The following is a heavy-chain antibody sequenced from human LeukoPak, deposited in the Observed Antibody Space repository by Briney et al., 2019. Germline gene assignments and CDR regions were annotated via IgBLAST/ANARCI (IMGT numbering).Heavy chain of an antibody. J-gene: IGHJ4*02. D-gene: IGHD6-19*01. V-gene: IGHV6-1*01. CDR1: GDSVSSKNGA. Sequence: SQTLSLTCVVSGDSVSSKNGAWNWIRQSPSRGLEWLGRTYYRSKWYNDYAESMEGRMTISQDTSKNQYSLHLNSVTPDDTAVYYCARDFGTTGWHTFDYWGQGTLVTFSS. CDR3: ARDFGTTGWHTFDY. CDR2: TYYRSKWYN.